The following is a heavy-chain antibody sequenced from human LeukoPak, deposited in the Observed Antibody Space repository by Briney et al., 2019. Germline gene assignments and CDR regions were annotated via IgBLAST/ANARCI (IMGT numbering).Heavy chain of an antibody. CDR2: INSDGSST. D-gene: IGHD1-26*01. J-gene: IGHJ4*02. Sequence: GGSLRLSCAASGFTFSTYWMYWVRQVPGKGLVWVSRINSDGSSTENADSVKGRFTISRDNAKNTVNLQMDSLRVEDTAIYYCARGPTHGGSYYNDWGQGSLVTVSS. CDR3: ARGPTHGGSYYND. V-gene: IGHV3-74*03. CDR1: GFTFSTYW.